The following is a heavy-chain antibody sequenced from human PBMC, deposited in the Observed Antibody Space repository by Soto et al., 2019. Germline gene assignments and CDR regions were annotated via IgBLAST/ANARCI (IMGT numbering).Heavy chain of an antibody. CDR1: GFTFSSYS. CDR2: ISSSSSTI. Sequence: GGSLRLSCAASGFTFSSYSMNWVRQAPGKGLEWVSYISSSSSTIYYADSVKGRFTISRDNAKNSLYLQMNSLRAEDTAVYYCAGVERDCSGGSCYSLYYYYYMDVWGKGTTVTVSS. V-gene: IGHV3-48*01. J-gene: IGHJ6*03. CDR3: AGVERDCSGGSCYSLYYYYYMDV. D-gene: IGHD2-15*01.